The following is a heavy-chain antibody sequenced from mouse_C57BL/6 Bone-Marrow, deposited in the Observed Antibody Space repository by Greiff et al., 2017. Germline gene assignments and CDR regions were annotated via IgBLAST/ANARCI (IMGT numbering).Heavy chain of an antibody. CDR3: TRQYYYGSSSRPGFAY. J-gene: IGHJ3*01. CDR2: IYPGNSDT. CDR1: GYTFTSYW. V-gene: IGHV1-5*01. Sequence: EVQLQQSGTVLARPGASVKMSCKTSGYTFTSYWMHWVKQRPGQGLEWIGAIYPGNSDTSYNQKFKGKAKLTAVTSASTAYMELSSLTNEDSAVYYCTRQYYYGSSSRPGFAYWGQGTLVTVSA. D-gene: IGHD1-1*01.